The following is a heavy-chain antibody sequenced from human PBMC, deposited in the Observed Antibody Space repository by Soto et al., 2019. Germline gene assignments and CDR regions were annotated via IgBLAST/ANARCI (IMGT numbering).Heavy chain of an antibody. D-gene: IGHD5-18*01. CDR2: ISYDGSNK. CDR3: AKFSGRGFTGLFDTAKRGYSYGGDY. Sequence: QVQLVESGGGVVQPGRSLRLSCAASGFTFSSYGMHWVRQAPGKGLEWVAVISYDGSNKYYADSVKGRFTISRDNSKNTLYLQMNSLRAEDTAVYYCAKFSGRGFTGLFDTAKRGYSYGGDYWGQGTLVTVSS. V-gene: IGHV3-30*18. J-gene: IGHJ4*02. CDR1: GFTFSSYG.